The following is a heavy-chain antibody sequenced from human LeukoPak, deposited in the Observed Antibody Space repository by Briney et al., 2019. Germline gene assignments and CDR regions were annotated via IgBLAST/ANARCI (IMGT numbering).Heavy chain of an antibody. D-gene: IGHD3-22*01. CDR2: IYYSGST. V-gene: IGHV4-30-4*02. Sequence: SETLSLTCTVSGGSISSGDYYWSWIRQPPGKGLEWIGYIYYSGSTYYNPSLKSRVTISVDTSKNQFSLKLSSVTAADTAVYYCARDRRYYYDSSGYSLVFAFDIWAKGQWSPSLQ. J-gene: IGHJ3*02. CDR3: ARDRRYYYDSSGYSLVFAFDI. CDR1: GGSISSGDYY.